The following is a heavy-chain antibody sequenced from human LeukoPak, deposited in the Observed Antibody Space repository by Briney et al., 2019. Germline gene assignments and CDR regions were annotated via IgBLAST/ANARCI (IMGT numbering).Heavy chain of an antibody. D-gene: IGHD2/OR15-2a*01. Sequence: PGGSLRLSCAASGFSLSSYSMHCVRQAPAKGLEWVAVISNDGNYNSYADSVNGRLTISRDNSKNTLPLQMNSLRAEDTAVYFCARGQNNDLLTSYVNFDYWGQGVLVTVSS. CDR3: ARGQNNDLLTSYVNFDY. CDR2: ISNDGNYN. V-gene: IGHV3-30*04. CDR1: GFSLSSYS. J-gene: IGHJ4*02.